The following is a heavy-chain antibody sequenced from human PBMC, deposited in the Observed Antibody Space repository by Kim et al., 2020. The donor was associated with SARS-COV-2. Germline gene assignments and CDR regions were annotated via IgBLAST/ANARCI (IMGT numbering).Heavy chain of an antibody. CDR2: ISSSSSYI. J-gene: IGHJ4*02. Sequence: GGSLRLSCAASGFTFSSYSMNWVRQAPGKGLEWVSSISSSSSYIYYADSVKGRFTISRDNAKNSLYLQMNSLRAEDTAVYYCARVAPELQQQLPDYWGQGTLVTVSS. CDR1: GFTFSSYS. D-gene: IGHD6-13*01. CDR3: ARVAPELQQQLPDY. V-gene: IGHV3-21*01.